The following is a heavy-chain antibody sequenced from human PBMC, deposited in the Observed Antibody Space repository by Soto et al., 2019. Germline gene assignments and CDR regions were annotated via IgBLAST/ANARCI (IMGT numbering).Heavy chain of an antibody. CDR3: AKCPSTSCHLGSDY. V-gene: IGHV3-30-3*01. CDR1: GFIFSNYA. J-gene: IGHJ4*02. CDR2: ISYDGNNN. D-gene: IGHD2-2*01. Sequence: QVQLVESGGGVVQPGRSLRLSCAASGFIFSNYAMNWVRQAPGKGLEWVALISYDGNNNYYTDSVKGRFTISRDNSKSALYLQMNSLRTEDTAVYYCAKCPSTSCHLGSDYWGQGTLVTVSS.